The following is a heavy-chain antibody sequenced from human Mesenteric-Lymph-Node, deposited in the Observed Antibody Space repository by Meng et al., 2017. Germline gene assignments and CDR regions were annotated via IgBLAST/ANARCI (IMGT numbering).Heavy chain of an antibody. V-gene: IGHV4-4*07. CDR1: GGSISSYY. D-gene: IGHD6-19*01. J-gene: IGHJ5*02. Sequence: SETLSLTCTVSGGSISSYYWSWIRQPAGKGLEWIGRIYTSGSTNYNPSLKSRVTMSVDTSKNQFSLKLSSVTAADTAGYYCARGYSSGWYEGWFDPWGQGTLVTVSS. CDR3: ARGYSSGWYEGWFDP. CDR2: IYTSGST.